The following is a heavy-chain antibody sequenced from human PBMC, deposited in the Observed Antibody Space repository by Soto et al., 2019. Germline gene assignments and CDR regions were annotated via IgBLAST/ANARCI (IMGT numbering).Heavy chain of an antibody. J-gene: IGHJ4*02. CDR1: GFTFSGYW. Sequence: GGSLRLSCAASGFTFSGYWMNWVRQAPGKGLEWVGRIKSKTDGGTTDYAAPVKGRFTISRDDSKNTLYLQMNSLKTEDTAVYYCTTDPVTMIVVVPSSGWGQGTLVTVSS. CDR3: TTDPVTMIVVVPSSG. V-gene: IGHV3-15*07. D-gene: IGHD3-22*01. CDR2: IKSKTDGGTT.